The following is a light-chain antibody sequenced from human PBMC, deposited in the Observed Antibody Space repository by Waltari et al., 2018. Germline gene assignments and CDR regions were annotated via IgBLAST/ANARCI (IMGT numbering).Light chain of an antibody. CDR2: AAS. CDR3: QQTYNIPRT. CDR1: RYITNY. V-gene: IGKV1-39*01. Sequence: DIQMTQSPSSLSASVGDRVTITCRASRYITNYVNWYQQKAGKAPQLLIYAASSLQGGVPSRFSGGGSGTDFNLTITSLRPDDFATYYCQQTYNIPRTFGGGTKVEIK. J-gene: IGKJ4*01.